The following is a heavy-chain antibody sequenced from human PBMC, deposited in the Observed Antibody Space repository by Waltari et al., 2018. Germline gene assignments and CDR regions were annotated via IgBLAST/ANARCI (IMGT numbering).Heavy chain of an antibody. V-gene: IGHV4-39*07. CDR2: IYYSGST. CDR3: ARDNDLLSLGY. Sequence: QLQLQESGPGLVKPSETLSLTCTVSGGSISSSSYYWGWIRQPPGKGLEWIGSIYYSGSTYYNPSLKSRVTISVDTSKNQFSLKLSSVTAADTVVYYCARDNDLLSLGYWGQGTLVTVSS. D-gene: IGHD2-8*01. J-gene: IGHJ4*02. CDR1: GGSISSSSYY.